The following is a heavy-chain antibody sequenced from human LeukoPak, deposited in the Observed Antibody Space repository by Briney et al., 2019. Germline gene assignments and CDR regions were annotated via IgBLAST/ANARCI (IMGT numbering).Heavy chain of an antibody. V-gene: IGHV3-15*01. CDR2: IKSKTDGGTT. D-gene: IGHD2-15*01. CDR3: TTDLPLALHCSGGSCYSSYYFDY. J-gene: IGHJ4*02. Sequence: GGSLRLSCAASGFTFSNYAMSWVRQAPGKGLEWVGRIKSKTDGGTTDYAAPVKGRFTISRDDSKNTLYLQMNSLKTEDTAVYYCTTDLPLALHCSGGSCYSSYYFDYWGQGTLVTVSS. CDR1: GFTFSNYA.